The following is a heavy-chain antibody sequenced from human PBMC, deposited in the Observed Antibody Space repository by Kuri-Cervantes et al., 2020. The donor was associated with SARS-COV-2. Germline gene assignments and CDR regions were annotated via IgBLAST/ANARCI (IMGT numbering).Heavy chain of an antibody. Sequence: SVKVSCKASGGTFSSYAISWVRQAPGQGLEWMGGIIPIFGTANYAQKFQGRVTITTDESTSTAYMELSSLRSEDTAVYYCASITGTTEWFDPWGQGTLVTVS. J-gene: IGHJ5*02. CDR1: GGTFSSYA. D-gene: IGHD1-20*01. CDR2: IIPIFGTA. CDR3: ASITGTTEWFDP. V-gene: IGHV1-69*05.